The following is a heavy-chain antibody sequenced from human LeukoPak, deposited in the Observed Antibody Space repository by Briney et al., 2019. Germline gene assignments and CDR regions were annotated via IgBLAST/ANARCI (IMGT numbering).Heavy chain of an antibody. J-gene: IGHJ4*02. CDR3: ARRVEMATIRYFDY. Sequence: GGSLRLSCAASGFTFSSYAMSWVRQAPGKGLEWVSAVSGSGGSTYYADSVKGRFTISRDNSKNTLYLQMNSLRAEDTAVYYCARRVEMATIRYFDYWGQGTLVTVSS. V-gene: IGHV3-23*01. CDR1: GFTFSSYA. CDR2: VSGSGGST. D-gene: IGHD5-24*01.